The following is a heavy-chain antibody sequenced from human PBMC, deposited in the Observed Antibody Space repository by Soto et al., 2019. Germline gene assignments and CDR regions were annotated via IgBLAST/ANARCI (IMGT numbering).Heavy chain of an antibody. V-gene: IGHV3-23*01. CDR1: RFTFSSYA. D-gene: IGHD1-26*01. CDR2: ISGSGDST. CDR3: ASGRGRSFYYGMDV. Sequence: GGSLRLSCAASRFTFSSYAMTWVRQAPGKGLEWVSAISGSGDSTYYAGSVKGRFTISRDNSKNTLYLQMNSLRAEDTAVYYCASGRGRSFYYGMDVWGQGTTVTVSS. J-gene: IGHJ6*02.